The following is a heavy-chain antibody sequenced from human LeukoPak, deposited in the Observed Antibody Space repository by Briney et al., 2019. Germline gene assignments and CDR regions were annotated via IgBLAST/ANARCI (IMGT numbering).Heavy chain of an antibody. CDR3: ARGNLALRGYYFDY. J-gene: IGHJ4*02. Sequence: GGSLRLSCAASGFTFSSYEMNWVRQAPGKGLEWVSYISSSGSTIYYADSVKGRFTISRDNAKNSLYLQMNSLRAEDTAVYYCARGNLALRGYYFDYWGQGTLVTVSS. CDR1: GFTFSSYE. CDR2: ISSSGSTI. V-gene: IGHV3-48*03. D-gene: IGHD1-7*01.